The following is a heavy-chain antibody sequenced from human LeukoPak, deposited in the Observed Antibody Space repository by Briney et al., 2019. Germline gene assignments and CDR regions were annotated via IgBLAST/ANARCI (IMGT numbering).Heavy chain of an antibody. CDR3: ASFSGYYPLFDY. J-gene: IGHJ4*02. Sequence: SETLSLTCAVSGGSISSSNWWSWVRQPPGKGLEWIGEINHSGSTNYNPSLKSRVTISVDRSKNQFSLKLSSVTAADTAVYYCASFSGYYPLFDYWGQGTLVTVSS. CDR2: INHSGST. V-gene: IGHV4-4*02. D-gene: IGHD3-22*01. CDR1: GGSISSSNW.